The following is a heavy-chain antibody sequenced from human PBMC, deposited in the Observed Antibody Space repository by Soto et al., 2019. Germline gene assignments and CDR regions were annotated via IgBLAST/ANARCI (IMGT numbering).Heavy chain of an antibody. CDR1: GFTFSSYG. J-gene: IGHJ4*02. CDR3: ARYYYDSSGYYPL. Sequence: QVQLVESGEGVVQPGRSLRLSCAASGFTFSSYGMHWVRQAPGKGLEWVAVIWSDGSNKYYADSVKGRFTISRDNSKNTLYLQMNSLRAEDTAVYYCARYYYDSSGYYPLWGQGTLVTVSS. CDR2: IWSDGSNK. D-gene: IGHD3-22*01. V-gene: IGHV3-33*01.